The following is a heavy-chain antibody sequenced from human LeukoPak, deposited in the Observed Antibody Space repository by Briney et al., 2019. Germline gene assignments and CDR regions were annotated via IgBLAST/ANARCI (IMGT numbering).Heavy chain of an antibody. CDR1: GGSISSGGYY. Sequence: SQTLSLTCTVSGGSISSGGYYWSWIRQHPGKGLEWIGYIYYSGSTYYNPSLKSRVTISVDTSKNQFSLKLSSVTAADTAVYYCARGGYGDNYGMDVWGQGTTVTASS. D-gene: IGHD4-17*01. CDR3: ARGGYGDNYGMDV. V-gene: IGHV4-31*03. J-gene: IGHJ6*02. CDR2: IYYSGST.